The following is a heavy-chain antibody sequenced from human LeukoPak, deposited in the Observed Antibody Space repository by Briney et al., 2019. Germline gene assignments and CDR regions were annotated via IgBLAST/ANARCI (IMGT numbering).Heavy chain of an antibody. D-gene: IGHD1-26*01. CDR1: GFTFDTYW. V-gene: IGHV3-7*01. CDR3: ARRRDSGSLQHFDY. Sequence: GGSLRLSCAASGFTFDTYWMSWVRQAPGKGLEWVANIKQDGSEKDYVDSVKGRFTISRDNAKNSLYLQMNSLRAEDTGVYYCARRRDSGSLQHFDYWGQGTLVTVSS. CDR2: IKQDGSEK. J-gene: IGHJ4*02.